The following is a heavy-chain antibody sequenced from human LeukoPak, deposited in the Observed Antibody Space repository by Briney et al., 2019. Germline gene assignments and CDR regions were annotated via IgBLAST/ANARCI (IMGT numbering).Heavy chain of an antibody. D-gene: IGHD6-13*01. J-gene: IGHJ4*02. CDR3: ASSTSKYSSSNFDY. CDR2: ISYDGSNE. Sequence: PGGSLRLSCAASGFTFNNYAIHWVRQAPGKGLEWVALISYDGSNEYYADSVKGRFTISRDNSKNTLYLQMNSLRAEDTAVYYCASSTSKYSSSNFDYWGQGTLVTVSS. CDR1: GFTFNNYA. V-gene: IGHV3-30*04.